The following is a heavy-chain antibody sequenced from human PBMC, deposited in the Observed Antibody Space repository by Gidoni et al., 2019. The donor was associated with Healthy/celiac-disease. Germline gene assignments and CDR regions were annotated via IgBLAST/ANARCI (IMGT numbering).Heavy chain of an antibody. CDR1: GGSIGRGNW. CDR3: AREGVGDSGYAPGDY. D-gene: IGHD5-12*01. Sequence: QVQLQESGPGLVKPSGTLSLTCAVSGGSIGRGNWWSWVRQPPGKGLEWIGEIYHSGSTNYNPSLKSRVTISVDKSKNQFSLKLSSVTAADTAVYYCAREGVGDSGYAPGDYWGQGTLVTVSS. CDR2: IYHSGST. V-gene: IGHV4-4*02. J-gene: IGHJ4*02.